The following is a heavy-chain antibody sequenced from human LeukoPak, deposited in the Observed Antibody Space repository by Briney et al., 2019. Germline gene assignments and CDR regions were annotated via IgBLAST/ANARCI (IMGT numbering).Heavy chain of an antibody. D-gene: IGHD2-2*01. J-gene: IGHJ3*02. V-gene: IGHV3-48*03. CDR3: ARDCSSTSCPAGRYFDWGAFDI. Sequence: GGSLRLPCAASGFTFSSYEMNWVRQAPGKGLEWVSYISSSGSTIYYADSVKGRFTISRDNAKNSLYLQMNSLRAEDTAVYYCARDCSSTSCPAGRYFDWGAFDIWGQGTMVTVSS. CDR1: GFTFSSYE. CDR2: ISSSGSTI.